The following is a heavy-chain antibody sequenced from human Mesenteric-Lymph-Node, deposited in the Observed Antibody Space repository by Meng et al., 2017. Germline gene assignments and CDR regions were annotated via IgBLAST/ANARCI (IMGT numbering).Heavy chain of an antibody. D-gene: IGHD4-17*01. CDR2: ISYDGNKK. J-gene: IGHJ4*02. Sequence: QVQLVESGGGAVQPGRSLRLTCAASGFTFSDYAMHWVRQAPGKGLEWVAVISYDGNKKYYAESMKGRFTVSRDDSKNTLYLQMNSLRGEDTAVYYCARDDDYADYSLDYWGQGTLVTVSS. V-gene: IGHV3-30-3*01. CDR1: GFTFSDYA. CDR3: ARDDDYADYSLDY.